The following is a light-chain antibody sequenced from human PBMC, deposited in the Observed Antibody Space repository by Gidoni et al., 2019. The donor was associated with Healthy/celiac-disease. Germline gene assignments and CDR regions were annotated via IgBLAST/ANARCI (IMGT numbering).Light chain of an antibody. CDR3: QQSYSTPPWT. CDR2: AAS. Sequence: DIQITQSPSSLSASVGDRVTITCRASQSITSYLNWYQQKPGKAPKLLIYAASSLQSGVPSRFSGSGSGTDFTLTISSLQPEDSATYYCQQSYSTPPWTFGQGTKVEIK. J-gene: IGKJ1*01. V-gene: IGKV1-39*01. CDR1: QSITSY.